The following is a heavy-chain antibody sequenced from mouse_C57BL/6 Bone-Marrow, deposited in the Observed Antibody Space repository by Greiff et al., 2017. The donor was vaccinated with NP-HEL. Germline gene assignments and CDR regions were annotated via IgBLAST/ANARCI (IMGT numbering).Heavy chain of an antibody. CDR3: ARWGGKGFFYFDY. V-gene: IGHV3-8*01. CDR2: ISYSGST. Sequence: EVQLQQSGPGLAKPSQTLSLTCSVTGYSITSYYWNWIRTFPGNKLEYMGYISYSGSTYYNPSLKSRISITRDTSKNQYYLQLNSVTTEDTATYYCARWGGKGFFYFDYWGQGTTLTVSS. CDR1: GYSITSYY. D-gene: IGHD1-1*01. J-gene: IGHJ2*01.